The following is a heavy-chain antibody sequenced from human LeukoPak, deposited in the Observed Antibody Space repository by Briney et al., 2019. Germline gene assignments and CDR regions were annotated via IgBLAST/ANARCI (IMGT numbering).Heavy chain of an antibody. CDR2: ITASSTAI. D-gene: IGHD3-10*01. CDR1: GFTFNTYT. J-gene: IGHJ4*02. V-gene: IGHV3-21*01. Sequence: GGSLRLSCAASGFTFNTYTMNWVRQAPGKGLEWVSSITASSTAIYSADSVKGRFTISRDNAKNSLYLQMNSLRAEDTAVYYCARDRGYYGSGKQCDYWGQGTLVTVSS. CDR3: ARDRGYYGSGKQCDY.